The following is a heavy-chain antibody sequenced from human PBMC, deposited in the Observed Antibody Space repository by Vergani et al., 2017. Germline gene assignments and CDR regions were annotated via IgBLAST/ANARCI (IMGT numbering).Heavy chain of an antibody. CDR2: IYHSGST. D-gene: IGHD2-2*01. CDR1: GGSISSSNW. CDR3: ARLLSVLVPAAVDYWFDP. V-gene: IGHV4-4*03. Sequence: QVQLPESGPGLVKPPGTLSFTCAVSGGSISSSNWWSWVRQPPGKGLEWIGEIYHSGSTNYNPSLKSRVTISVDKSKNQFSLKLSSVTAADTAVYYCARLLSVLVPAAVDYWFDPWGQGTLVTVSS. J-gene: IGHJ5*02.